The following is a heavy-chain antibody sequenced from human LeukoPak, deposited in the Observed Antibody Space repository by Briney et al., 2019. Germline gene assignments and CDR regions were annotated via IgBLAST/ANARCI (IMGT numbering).Heavy chain of an antibody. D-gene: IGHD1-1*01. V-gene: IGHV3-23*01. Sequence: PGGSLRLSCAISGFIFNTYGMNWVRQTPGKGLEWVSTFSGGDGQTFYADSVKGRFTISRDSSRNTVSLQMNSLRVEDTVVYYCARGIYWSLDSWGQGTLVTVSS. J-gene: IGHJ4*02. CDR2: FSGGDGQT. CDR1: GFIFNTYG. CDR3: ARGIYWSLDS.